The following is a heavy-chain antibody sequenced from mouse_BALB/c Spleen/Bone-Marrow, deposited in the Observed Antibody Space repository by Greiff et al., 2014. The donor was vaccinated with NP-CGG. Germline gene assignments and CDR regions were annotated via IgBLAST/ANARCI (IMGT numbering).Heavy chain of an antibody. D-gene: IGHD2-10*02. CDR3: ARQYGNYWDYFDY. CDR1: RFTFSSYG. J-gene: IGHJ2*01. CDR2: ISSGGSYT. Sequence: VQLQQSGGDLVKPGGSLKLSCAASRFTFSSYGMSWVRQTPDKRLEWVATISSGGSYTYYPDSVKGRFTISRDNAKNTLYLQMSSLKSEDTAMYYCARQYGNYWDYFDYWGQGTTLTVSS. V-gene: IGHV5-6*01.